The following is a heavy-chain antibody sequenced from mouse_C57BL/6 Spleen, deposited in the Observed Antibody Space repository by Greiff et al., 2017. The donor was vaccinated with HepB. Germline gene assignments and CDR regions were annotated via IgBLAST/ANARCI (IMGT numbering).Heavy chain of an antibody. D-gene: IGHD2-5*01. J-gene: IGHJ4*01. V-gene: IGHV1-69*01. CDR3: ARSGSNGAMDY. CDR2: IDPSDSYT. Sequence: QVQLQQSGAELVMPGASVKLSCKASGYTFTSYWMHWVKQRPGQGLEWIGEIDPSDSYTNYNQKFKGKSTLTVDKSSSTAYMQLSSLTSEDSAVYYCARSGSNGAMDYWGQGTSVTVSS. CDR1: GYTFTSYW.